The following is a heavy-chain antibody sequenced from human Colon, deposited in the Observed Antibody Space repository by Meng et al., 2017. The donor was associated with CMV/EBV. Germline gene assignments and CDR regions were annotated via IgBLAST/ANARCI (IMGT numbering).Heavy chain of an antibody. CDR2: IKEDGSEK. Sequence: GESLKISCAASRFTFNTYWMSWVRQAPGKGLEWVANIKEDGSEKYYVDSVKGRFTISRDNPKNSLYLQMNSLRAEDTDVYYCVRGDGWSSWGQGTLVTVSS. V-gene: IGHV3-7*01. CDR1: RFTFNTYW. CDR3: VRGDGWSS. D-gene: IGHD5-24*01. J-gene: IGHJ5*02.